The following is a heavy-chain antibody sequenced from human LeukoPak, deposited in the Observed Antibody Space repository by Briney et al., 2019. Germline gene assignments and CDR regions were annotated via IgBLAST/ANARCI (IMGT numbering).Heavy chain of an antibody. CDR2: ISYDGSNK. CDR3: AREGYYYDSSGYSDY. Sequence: GGSLRLSCAASGFTFSSYGMHWVRQAPGKGLEWVAVISYDGSNKYYADSVKGRFTISRDNSKNTLYLQMNSLRAEDTAVYYCAREGYYYDSSGYSDYWGQGTLVTVSS. V-gene: IGHV3-30*03. CDR1: GFTFSSYG. D-gene: IGHD3-22*01. J-gene: IGHJ4*02.